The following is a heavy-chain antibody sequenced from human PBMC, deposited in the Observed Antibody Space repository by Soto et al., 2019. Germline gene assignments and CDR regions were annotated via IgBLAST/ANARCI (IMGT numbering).Heavy chain of an antibody. Sequence: PGGSLRLSCAASGISFSNYALSWVRQAPGKGLEWVSGISGSGRNTYYADSVKGRFTISRDNSKNTLSLQMNSLRADDTAVYYCAKENGGGTSMITSYFDYWGRGTLVTVSS. CDR2: ISGSGRNT. D-gene: IGHD3-22*01. J-gene: IGHJ4*02. CDR1: GISFSNYA. CDR3: AKENGGGTSMITSYFDY. V-gene: IGHV3-23*01.